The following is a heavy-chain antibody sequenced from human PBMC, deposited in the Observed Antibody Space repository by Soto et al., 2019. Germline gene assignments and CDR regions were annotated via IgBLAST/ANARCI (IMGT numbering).Heavy chain of an antibody. V-gene: IGHV4-34*01. D-gene: IGHD3-3*01. J-gene: IGHJ5*02. CDR2: INHSGST. CDR3: ARVRTYYDFWSGLGGNWFDP. CDR1: GGSFSGYY. Sequence: SETLSLTCAVYGGSFSGYYWSWIRQPPGKGLEWIGEINHSGSTNYNPSLKSRVTISVDTSKNQFSLKLSSVTAADTAVYYCARVRTYYDFWSGLGGNWFDPWGQG.